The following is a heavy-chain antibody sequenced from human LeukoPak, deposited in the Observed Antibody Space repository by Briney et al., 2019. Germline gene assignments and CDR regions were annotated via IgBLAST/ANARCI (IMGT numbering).Heavy chain of an antibody. Sequence: SETLSLTCTVSGGSISSYYCSWIRQPAGKGLEWIGHIYKSGSTNYNPSLKGRVTMSVATSKNQFSLHLSSVTAADTAVYYCARSAFLVTAPGLYYFDYWGQGTLVAVSS. CDR1: GGSISSYY. CDR2: IYKSGST. CDR3: ARSAFLVTAPGLYYFDY. J-gene: IGHJ4*02. D-gene: IGHD6-13*01. V-gene: IGHV4-4*07.